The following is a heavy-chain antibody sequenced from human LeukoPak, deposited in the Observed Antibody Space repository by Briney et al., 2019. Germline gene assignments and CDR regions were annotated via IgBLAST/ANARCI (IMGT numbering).Heavy chain of an antibody. D-gene: IGHD2-15*01. V-gene: IGHV1-69*13. CDR2: IIPIFGTA. CDR3: ARNGVNCSGGSCYKDYYFDY. J-gene: IGHJ4*02. Sequence: SVKVSCKASGGTFSSYAISWVRQAPGQGLEWMGGIIPIFGTANYAQKFQGRVTITADESTSTAYMELSSLRSEDTAVYYCARNGVNCSGGSCYKDYYFDYWGQGTLVTVSS. CDR1: GGTFSSYA.